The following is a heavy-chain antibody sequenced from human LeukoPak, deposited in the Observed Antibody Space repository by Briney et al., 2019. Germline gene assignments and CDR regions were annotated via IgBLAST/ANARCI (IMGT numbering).Heavy chain of an antibody. J-gene: IGHJ4*02. CDR1: GGSISSGGYY. V-gene: IGHV4-31*03. CDR3: ARGARENGDRLDY. CDR2: IYYSGST. Sequence: PSETLSLTCTVSGGSISSGGYYWSWIRQQPGKGLEWIGYIYYSGSTYYNPSLKSRVTISVDTSKNQFSLKLSSVTAADTAVYYCARGARENGDRLDYWGQGTLVTVSS. D-gene: IGHD4-17*01.